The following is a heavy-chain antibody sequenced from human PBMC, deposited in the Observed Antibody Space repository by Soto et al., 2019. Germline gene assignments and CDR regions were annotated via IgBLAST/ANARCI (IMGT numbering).Heavy chain of an antibody. V-gene: IGHV1-69*13. D-gene: IGHD2-21*01. Sequence: GASVKVSCKASGCSFSRCAISWVRQAPGQGLEWMGGIIPIFGTANYAQMFQGRVPHTADESTRPAYMEMGRLGSEDPGVYLCARARLLGFWQLPMDVWGQGTMVTVSS. CDR2: IIPIFGTA. CDR1: GCSFSRCA. J-gene: IGHJ6*02. CDR3: ARARLLGFWQLPMDV.